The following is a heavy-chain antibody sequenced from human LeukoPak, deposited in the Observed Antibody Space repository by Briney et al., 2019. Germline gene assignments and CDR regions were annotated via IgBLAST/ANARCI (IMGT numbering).Heavy chain of an antibody. D-gene: IGHD3-22*01. V-gene: IGHV3-64*01. CDR3: ARVLRDASGYDY. J-gene: IGHJ4*02. Sequence: GGSLRLSCAASGFTFSSYAMQWVRQAPGKGLEYVSAISIHGGDTYYANSVKGRFTISRDNSKNTLYLQMGSLRAEDMAVYYCARVLRDASGYDYWGQGTLVTVSS. CDR2: ISIHGGDT. CDR1: GFTFSSYA.